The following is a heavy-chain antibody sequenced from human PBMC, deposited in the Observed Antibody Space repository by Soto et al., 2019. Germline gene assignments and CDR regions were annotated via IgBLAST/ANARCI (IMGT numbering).Heavy chain of an antibody. CDR1: GFTFRTYG. Sequence: VQLVESGGGVVQPGRSLRLSCAASGFTFRTYGMYWVRQAPGKGLEWVAVIWYDASNKYYADSVKGRFTISRDNSENTLYLQMNSLRAEATAVYYCARGRVDGGELDLWGQGTLVTVSS. CDR2: IWYDASNK. CDR3: ARGRVDGGELDL. V-gene: IGHV3-33*01. D-gene: IGHD1-26*01. J-gene: IGHJ4*02.